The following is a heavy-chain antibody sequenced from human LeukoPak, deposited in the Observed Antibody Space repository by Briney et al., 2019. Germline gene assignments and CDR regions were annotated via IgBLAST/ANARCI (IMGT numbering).Heavy chain of an antibody. J-gene: IGHJ4*02. D-gene: IGHD1-26*01. CDR2: IYYTGST. V-gene: IGHV4-59*08. CDR3: VGRDFDY. Sequence: SETLSLTCIVSGGSIKNYYWSWIRQPPGKGLEYIGYIYYTGSTNYNPSLKSRVTISVDTSKNQFSLKLSSVTAADTAFYYCVGRDFDYWGQGTLVTVSS. CDR1: GGSIKNYY.